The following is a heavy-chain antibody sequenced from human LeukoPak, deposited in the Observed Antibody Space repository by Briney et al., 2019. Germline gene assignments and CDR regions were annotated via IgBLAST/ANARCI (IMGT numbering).Heavy chain of an antibody. D-gene: IGHD3-3*01. Sequence: ASVKVSCKASGYTFTSYYMHWVRQAPGQGLEGMGWMNPNSGNTGYAQKFQGRVTMTRDTSISTAYIELSRLRSDDTAVYYCARSITIFGVVIWDDAFDIWGQGTMVTVSS. V-gene: IGHV1-2*02. J-gene: IGHJ3*02. CDR2: MNPNSGNT. CDR3: ARSITIFGVVIWDDAFDI. CDR1: GYTFTSYY.